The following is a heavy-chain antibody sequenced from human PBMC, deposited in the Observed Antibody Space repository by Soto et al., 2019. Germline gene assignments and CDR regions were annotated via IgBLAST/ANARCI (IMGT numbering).Heavy chain of an antibody. CDR3: ASGRGTDNY. CDR1: GGSFRGSY. CDR2: INDSGSI. D-gene: IGHD3-10*01. V-gene: IGHV4-34*01. J-gene: IGHJ4*02. Sequence: PSETLSLTCGVYGGSFRGSYWSWIRQPPEKGLEWIGEINDSGSINYNPSLKSRVTISVDTSKNQFSLNLRSVTAADTAVYYCASGRGTDNYWGQGTLVTVSS.